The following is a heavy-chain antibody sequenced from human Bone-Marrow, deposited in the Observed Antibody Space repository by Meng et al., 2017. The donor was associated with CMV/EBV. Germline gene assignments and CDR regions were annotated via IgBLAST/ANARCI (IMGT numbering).Heavy chain of an antibody. CDR3: ARRRIAAAGQRMRRWFDP. J-gene: IGHJ5*02. CDR2: INHSGRT. Sequence: GSFSGYYWSWIRQPPGKGLEWIEEINHSGRTNYNPSLKSRVTISVDTSKNQFSLKLSSVTAADTAVYYCARRRIAAAGQRMRRWFDPWGQGTLVTVSS. D-gene: IGHD6-13*01. CDR1: GSFSGYY. V-gene: IGHV4-34*01.